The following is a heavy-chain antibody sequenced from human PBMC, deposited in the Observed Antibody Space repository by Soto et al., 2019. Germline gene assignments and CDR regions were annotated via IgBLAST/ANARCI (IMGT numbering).Heavy chain of an antibody. V-gene: IGHV4-30-4*01. Sequence: TLSLTCTVSGVSISSGDFCWSWIRQPPGKGLEWIGYIFYSGTTYYNPSLKSRVTISVDTSKNQFSLKLSSVTAADTAVYYCVREPYNWNPYFDYWGQGTLVTVSS. CDR3: VREPYNWNPYFDY. D-gene: IGHD1-20*01. CDR2: IFYSGTT. CDR1: GVSISSGDFC. J-gene: IGHJ4*02.